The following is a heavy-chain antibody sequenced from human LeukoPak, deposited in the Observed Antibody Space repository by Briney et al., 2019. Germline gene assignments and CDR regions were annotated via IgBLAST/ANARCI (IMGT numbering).Heavy chain of an antibody. Sequence: SATLSLTCTVSGGSISSGGYYWSWIRQPPGKGLEWIGNIYYSGSTYYNPSLKSRVTISVDRSKNQFSLKLSSVTAADTAVYYCARGGERDYWGQGTLVTVSS. CDR2: IYYSGST. D-gene: IGHD3-10*01. CDR3: ARGGERDY. J-gene: IGHJ4*02. V-gene: IGHV4-30-2*01. CDR1: GGSISSGGYY.